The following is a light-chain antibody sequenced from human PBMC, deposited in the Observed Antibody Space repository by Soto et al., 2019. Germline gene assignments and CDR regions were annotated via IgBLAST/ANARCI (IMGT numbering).Light chain of an antibody. CDR3: QQHGNLPYT. V-gene: IGKV3-20*01. Sequence: EVVLTQSPGTLSLSPGERATLSCRASQSVNSGYLAWYQQKLCQAPRLLIYGESSRATGIPDRFSGSGSGTDFTLTISRLEPEDFGVYYCQQHGNLPYTFGQGTKLEIK. CDR2: GES. CDR1: QSVNSGY. J-gene: IGKJ2*01.